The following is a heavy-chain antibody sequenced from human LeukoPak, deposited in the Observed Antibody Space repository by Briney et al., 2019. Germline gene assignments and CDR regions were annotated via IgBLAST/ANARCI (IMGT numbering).Heavy chain of an antibody. D-gene: IGHD1-1*01. J-gene: IGHJ4*02. V-gene: IGHV3-30*07. CDR1: GFVFSDYP. CDR3: ARDTKN. Sequence: GGSLRLSCSASGFVFSDYPLHWIRQSPGKGPEWVAVISFDGSHQYYADSVKGRFTTSRDNSKNTLYLQMNSLRAEDTAMYYCARDTKNWGQGTLVTVSS. CDR2: ISFDGSHQ.